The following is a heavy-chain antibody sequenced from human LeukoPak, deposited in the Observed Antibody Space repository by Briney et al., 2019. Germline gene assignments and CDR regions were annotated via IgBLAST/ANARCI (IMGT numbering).Heavy chain of an antibody. V-gene: IGHV4-4*07. D-gene: IGHD2-15*01. J-gene: IGHJ4*02. CDR3: ARDGGWLTSFDY. Sequence: SETLSLTCTVAGGTISSYYWSWIRQPAGKGLEWIGRIYTSGSTNYNPPLKSRVTMSVDTSKNQFSLKLSSVTAADTAVYYCARDGGWLTSFDYWGQGTLVTVSS. CDR1: GGTISSYY. CDR2: IYTSGST.